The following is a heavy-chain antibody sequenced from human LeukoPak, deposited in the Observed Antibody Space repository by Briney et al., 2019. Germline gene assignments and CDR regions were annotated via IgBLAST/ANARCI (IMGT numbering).Heavy chain of an antibody. CDR3: AKRARLRYFDWSPYFDY. J-gene: IGHJ4*02. Sequence: SETLSLTCAVYGGSFSGYYWSWIRQPPGKGLEWIGEINHSGSTNYNPSLKSRVTISVDTSKNQFSLKLSSVTAADTAVYHCAKRARLRYFDWSPYFDYWGQGTLVTVSS. CDR1: GGSFSGYY. CDR2: INHSGST. D-gene: IGHD3-9*01. V-gene: IGHV4-34*01.